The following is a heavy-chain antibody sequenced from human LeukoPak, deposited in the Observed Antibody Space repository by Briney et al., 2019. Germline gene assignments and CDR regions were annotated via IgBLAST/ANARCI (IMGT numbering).Heavy chain of an antibody. CDR3: AREYSSSWFRIFDY. J-gene: IGHJ4*02. CDR1: GFTFSDYY. CDR2: ISSSGSTI. V-gene: IGHV3-11*01. D-gene: IGHD6-13*01. Sequence: GGSLRLSCAASGFTFSDYYMSWIRQAPGKGLEWVSYISSSGSTIYYADSVKGRFTISRDNAKNSLYLQMNSLRAEDTAVYYCAREYSSSWFRIFDYWGQGTLVTVSS.